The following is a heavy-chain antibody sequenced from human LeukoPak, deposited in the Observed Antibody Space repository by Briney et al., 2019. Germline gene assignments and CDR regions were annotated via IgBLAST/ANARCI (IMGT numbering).Heavy chain of an antibody. CDR2: ICHSGGN. CDR3: ARGFIAQTPIPAF. J-gene: IGHJ4*02. Sequence: SETLSLTCTVSGDSISRIASSWSWIRQPPGKGLEWIGYICHSGGNYYNPYLRSRITIFLDRSKNHFSLKLLSVTAADAAVYSCARGFIAQTPIPAFWGPGTLVSVSS. CDR1: GDSISRIASS. D-gene: IGHD3-3*02. V-gene: IGHV4-30-2*01.